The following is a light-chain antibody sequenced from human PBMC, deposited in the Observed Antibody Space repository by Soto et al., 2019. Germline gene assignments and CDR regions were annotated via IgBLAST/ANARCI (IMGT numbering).Light chain of an antibody. Sequence: HSVLTQPASVSGSPGQSITISCTGTSGDVGGYNFVSWYQQYPGKAPKLMIHDVTARPSGVSIRFSGSKSGTTASLTISGLQPEDEADYYCCSYASSTSYVFGTGTKVTVL. V-gene: IGLV2-14*01. CDR3: CSYASSTSYV. J-gene: IGLJ1*01. CDR2: DVT. CDR1: SGDVGGYNF.